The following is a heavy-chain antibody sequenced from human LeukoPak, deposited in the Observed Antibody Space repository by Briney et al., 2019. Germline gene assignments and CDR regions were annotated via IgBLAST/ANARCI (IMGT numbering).Heavy chain of an antibody. Sequence: SETLSLTCAVSGGSISSGGYSWSWIRQPPGKGLEWIGYIYHSGSTYYNPSLKSRVTISVDRSKNQFSLKLSSVTAADTAVYYCARGKYSSGYYSEPDAFDIWGQGTMVTVSS. J-gene: IGHJ3*02. V-gene: IGHV4-30-2*01. D-gene: IGHD3-22*01. CDR2: IYHSGST. CDR3: ARGKYSSGYYSEPDAFDI. CDR1: GGSISSGGYS.